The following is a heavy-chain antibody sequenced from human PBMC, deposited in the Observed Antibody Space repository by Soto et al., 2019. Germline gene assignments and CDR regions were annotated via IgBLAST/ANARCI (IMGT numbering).Heavy chain of an antibody. Sequence: SVKVSCKASGGTFGRYSITWVRQAPGHGLEWIGRIIPIFGIASYAQKFQGRVTITADESTSTAYMELSSLRSDDTAVYYCAREDRDRETGLVPAAIDGMDVWGQGTTVTVSS. V-gene: IGHV1-69*13. CDR3: AREDRDRETGLVPAAIDGMDV. CDR2: IIPIFGIA. J-gene: IGHJ6*02. D-gene: IGHD2-2*01. CDR1: GGTFGRYS.